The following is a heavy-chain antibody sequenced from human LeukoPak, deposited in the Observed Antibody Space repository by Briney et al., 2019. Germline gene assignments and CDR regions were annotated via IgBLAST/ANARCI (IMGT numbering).Heavy chain of an antibody. CDR3: AREQWRRGY. V-gene: IGHV3-23*01. Sequence: GGSLRLSCAASGFTFSSYAMSWVRQAPGKGLEWVSSISNSDDSTYYADSVRGRFTISRDNSKNTLYLQMNSLRAEDTAVYYCAREQWRRGYWGQGTLVTVSS. CDR2: ISNSDDST. CDR1: GFTFSSYA. J-gene: IGHJ4*02. D-gene: IGHD6-19*01.